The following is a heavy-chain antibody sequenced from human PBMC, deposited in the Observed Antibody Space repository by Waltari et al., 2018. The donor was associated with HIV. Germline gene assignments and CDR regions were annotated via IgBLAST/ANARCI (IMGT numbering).Heavy chain of an antibody. J-gene: IGHJ2*01. Sequence: QVQLVQSGAEVKKPEASVKVSCKASGYTFTSYAMHWVRQAPGQRLEWMGWINAGNGNTKYSQKFQGRVTITRDTSASTAYMELSSLRSEDTAVYYCARGGVDWYFDLWGRGTLVTVSS. CDR3: ARGGVDWYFDL. CDR2: INAGNGNT. D-gene: IGHD2-15*01. CDR1: GYTFTSYA. V-gene: IGHV1-3*01.